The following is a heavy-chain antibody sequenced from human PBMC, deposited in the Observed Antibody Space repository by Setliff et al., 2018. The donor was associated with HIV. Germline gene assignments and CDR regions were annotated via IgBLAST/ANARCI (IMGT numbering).Heavy chain of an antibody. CDR3: ARGKGVGGVIITGGLDV. Sequence: ASVKVSCKASGYTFTGYYVHWVRQAPGQGLEWMGWINPNNGDTNYAQKFQGRVTMTRDTSISTAYMELSSLTSEDTAVYYCARGKGVGGVIITGGLDVWGKGTTVTVAS. CDR1: GYTFTGYY. V-gene: IGHV1-2*02. J-gene: IGHJ6*04. D-gene: IGHD3-10*01. CDR2: INPNNGDT.